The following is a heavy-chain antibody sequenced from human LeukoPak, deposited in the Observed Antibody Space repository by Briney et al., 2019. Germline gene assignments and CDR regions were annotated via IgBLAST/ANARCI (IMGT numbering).Heavy chain of an antibody. Sequence: SETLSLTCTVSGGSISSYYWSWIRQPPGKGLEWIGYIYTSGSTNYNPSLKSRVTMSVDTSKNQFSLKLSSVTAADTAVYYCARDTAAGFDYWGQGTLVTVSS. CDR3: ARDTAAGFDY. CDR1: GGSISSYY. J-gene: IGHJ4*02. CDR2: IYTSGST. V-gene: IGHV4-4*08. D-gene: IGHD6-13*01.